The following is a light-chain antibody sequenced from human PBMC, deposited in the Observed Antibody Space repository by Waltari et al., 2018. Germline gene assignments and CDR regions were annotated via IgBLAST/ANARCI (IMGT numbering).Light chain of an antibody. V-gene: IGLV2-23*02. CDR1: SSDVGRYNL. CDR3: CSYAGSSTLV. Sequence: QSALTQPASVSGSPGQSITISCTGTSSDVGRYNLVSWYQQHPGKAPKLMIFEVNKRPSGVSNRFPASKSDNTASLTISGLQAEDESDYYCCSYAGSSTLVFGGGTKLTVL. J-gene: IGLJ2*01. CDR2: EVN.